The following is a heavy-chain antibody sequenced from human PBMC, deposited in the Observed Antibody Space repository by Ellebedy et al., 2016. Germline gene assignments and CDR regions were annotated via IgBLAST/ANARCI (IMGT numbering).Heavy chain of an antibody. Sequence: SGPTLVKPTQTLSLTCTVSGGSITSDYWSWIRQPAGKGLEWIGRVDSSGNTNYNPSLKNRVTMSLDTSNNQFSLKLTSVTAADTGLYYCARGLTPHFDSWGQGTLVTVSS. J-gene: IGHJ4*02. CDR3: ARGLTPHFDS. CDR1: GGSITSDY. CDR2: VDSSGNT. D-gene: IGHD2-21*01. V-gene: IGHV4-4*07.